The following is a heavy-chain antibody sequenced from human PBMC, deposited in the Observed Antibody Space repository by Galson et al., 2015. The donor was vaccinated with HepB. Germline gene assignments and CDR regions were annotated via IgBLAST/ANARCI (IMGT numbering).Heavy chain of an antibody. CDR3: ARNSRTDFDS. V-gene: IGHV3-74*01. Sequence: SLRLSCAASGFTFSSSWMHWVRQAPGKGLMWVSRITSDGRSTAYADSVKGRFTISRDNAKNTLYLQMISLGAEDTAVYYRARNSRTDFDSWGQGTLVTVSS. CDR2: ITSDGRST. J-gene: IGHJ4*02. D-gene: IGHD2/OR15-2a*01. CDR1: GFTFSSSW.